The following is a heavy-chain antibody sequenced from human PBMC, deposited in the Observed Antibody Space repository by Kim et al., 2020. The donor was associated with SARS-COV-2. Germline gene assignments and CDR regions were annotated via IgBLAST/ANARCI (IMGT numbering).Heavy chain of an antibody. D-gene: IGHD3-10*01. V-gene: IGHV4-61*01. CDR3: GREGSEDSGSYYNRLDQ. Sequence: SETLSLTCTVSGGSVSGGSGSWTWIRQSPGKGLEWIGYVDETVSTSYNPSLKRRVTISADTSRNQIFLWLNYVTAADTAVYYRGREGSEDSGSYYNRLDQWGQGTLVIVSS. CDR1: GGSVSGGSGS. J-gene: IGHJ4*02. CDR2: VDETVST.